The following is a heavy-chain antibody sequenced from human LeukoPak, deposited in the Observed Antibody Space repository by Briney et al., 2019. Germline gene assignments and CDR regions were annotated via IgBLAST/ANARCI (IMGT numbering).Heavy chain of an antibody. D-gene: IGHD6-13*01. CDR3: ARVTSSSYDY. V-gene: IGHV3-7*01. CDR2: MKRDGSKK. Sequence: PGGSLRLSCTASGFTFSYYWMSWVRQAPGKGLEWVANMKRDGSKKDYVDSVKGRFTISRDNAKNSLYLQMNSLRAEDTAVYYCARVTSSSYDYWGQGTLVTVSS. CDR1: GFTFSYYW. J-gene: IGHJ4*02.